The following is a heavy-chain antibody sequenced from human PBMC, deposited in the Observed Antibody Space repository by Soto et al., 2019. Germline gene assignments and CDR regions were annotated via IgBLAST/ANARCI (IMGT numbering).Heavy chain of an antibody. CDR2: TYYRSKWYN. D-gene: IGHD6-19*01. V-gene: IGHV6-1*01. CDR3: ARAMDMGYSSGWYGGP. CDR1: RDSVSSNSAA. J-gene: IGHJ5*02. Sequence: SQTLSLTCAISRDSVSSNSAAWNWIRQSPSRGLEWLGRTYYRSKWYNDYAVSAKSRITINPDTSKNQFSLQLNSVTPEDTAVYYCARAMDMGYSSGWYGGPWGQGTLVTVSS.